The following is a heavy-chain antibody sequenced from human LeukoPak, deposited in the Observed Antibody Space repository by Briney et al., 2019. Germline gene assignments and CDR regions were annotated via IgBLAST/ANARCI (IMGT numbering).Heavy chain of an antibody. J-gene: IGHJ6*03. CDR2: INHSGST. Sequence: SETLSLTCAAYGGSFSGYYGSWIRQPPGKGLEWIGEINHSGSTNYNPSLKSRVTISVDTSKNQFSLKLSSVTAADTAVYYCARGVRAVVPAAIPRYYYYYMDVWGKGTTVTVSS. D-gene: IGHD2-2*02. CDR1: GGSFSGYY. V-gene: IGHV4-34*01. CDR3: ARGVRAVVPAAIPRYYYYYMDV.